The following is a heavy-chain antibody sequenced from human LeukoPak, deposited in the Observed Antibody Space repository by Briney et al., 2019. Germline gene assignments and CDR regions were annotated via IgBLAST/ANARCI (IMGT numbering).Heavy chain of an antibody. Sequence: QPGGSLRLSCAASGFIFSSYWMHWVRHAPGKGLAWVSRTDGSSTSYADSVKGRFTISRDNAKNSLYLQMNSLRAEDTAVYYCAREFSGSNYGFPFDYWGQGTLVTVSS. CDR1: GFIFSSYW. CDR2: TDGSST. J-gene: IGHJ4*02. CDR3: AREFSGSNYGFPFDY. V-gene: IGHV3-74*01. D-gene: IGHD1-26*01.